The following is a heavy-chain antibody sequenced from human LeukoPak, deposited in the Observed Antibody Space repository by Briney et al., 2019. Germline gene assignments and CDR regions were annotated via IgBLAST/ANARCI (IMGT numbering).Heavy chain of an antibody. D-gene: IGHD3-22*01. CDR2: ISAYNGNT. CDR1: GYTFTSYG. V-gene: IGHV1-18*01. Sequence: ASVKVSCKASGYTFTSYGISWVRQAPGQGLEWMGWISAYNGNTNYAQKLQGRVPMTTDTSTSTAYMELRSLRSDDTAVYYCARSYYYYDSSGYYWGSAFDIWGQGTMVTVSS. J-gene: IGHJ3*02. CDR3: ARSYYYYDSSGYYWGSAFDI.